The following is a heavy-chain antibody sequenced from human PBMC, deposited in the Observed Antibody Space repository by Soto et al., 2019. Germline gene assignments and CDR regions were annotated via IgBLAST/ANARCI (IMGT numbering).Heavy chain of an antibody. CDR1: GGAIRNSIYY. CDR3: ARHRIAVAGPLDY. D-gene: IGHD6-19*01. Sequence: SETLSLTCTVSGGAIRNSIYYWGWIRQPPGKGLEWIGTIYYDGSVAYSPSLKSRVTLSVDTSRNHFSVKINSVTAADTAVYFCARHRIAVAGPLDYWGQGTLVTVS. V-gene: IGHV4-39*01. CDR2: IYYDGSV. J-gene: IGHJ4*02.